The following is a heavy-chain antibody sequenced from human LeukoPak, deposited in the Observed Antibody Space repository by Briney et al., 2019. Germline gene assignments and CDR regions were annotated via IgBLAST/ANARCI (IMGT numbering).Heavy chain of an antibody. Sequence: GASVKVSCKASGGTFSSYAISWVRQAPGQGLEWMGGIIPIFGTANYAQKFQGRVTITTDESTSTAYMELSSLRSEDTAVYYCARDSLSGNTRRFDYWGQGTLVTVSS. J-gene: IGHJ4*02. V-gene: IGHV1-69*05. CDR1: GGTFSSYA. D-gene: IGHD1/OR15-1a*01. CDR3: ARDSLSGNTRRFDY. CDR2: IIPIFGTA.